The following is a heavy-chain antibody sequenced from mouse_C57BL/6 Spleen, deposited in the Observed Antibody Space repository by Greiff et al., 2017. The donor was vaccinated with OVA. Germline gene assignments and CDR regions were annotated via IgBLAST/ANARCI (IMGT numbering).Heavy chain of an antibody. CDR2: IYPGDGDT. CDR1: GYAFSSSW. V-gene: IGHV1-82*01. Sequence: VKLMESGPELVKPGASVKISCKASGYAFSSSWMNWVKQRPGKGLEWIGRIYPGDGDTNYNGKFKGKATLTADKSSSTAYMQLSSLTSEDSAVYFCARQRGDYWGQGTTLTVSS. J-gene: IGHJ2*01. CDR3: ARQRGDY.